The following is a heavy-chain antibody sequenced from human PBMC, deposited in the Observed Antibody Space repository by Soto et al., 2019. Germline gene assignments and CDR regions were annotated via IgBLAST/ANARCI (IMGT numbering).Heavy chain of an antibody. V-gene: IGHV3-30*03. CDR3: ARELGGRTLYYYYGMDV. CDR1: GFTFSSYS. CDR2: ISYDGSNK. J-gene: IGHJ6*02. Sequence: GGSLRLSCAASGFTFSSYSMNWVRQAPGKGLEWVAVISYDGSNKYYADSVKGRFTISRDNSKNTLYLQMNSLRAEDTAVYYCARELGGRTLYYYYGMDVWGQGTTVTVSS. D-gene: IGHD2-15*01.